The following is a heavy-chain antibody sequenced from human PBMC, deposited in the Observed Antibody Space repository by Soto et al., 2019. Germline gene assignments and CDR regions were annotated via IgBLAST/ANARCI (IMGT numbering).Heavy chain of an antibody. Sequence: GGSLRLSCAASGFTFSGSAMHWVRQASGKGLEWVGRIRSKANSYATAYAASVKGRFTISRDDSKNTAYLQMNSLKTEDTAVYYCTRPYYYDSSGSLGYWGQGTLVTVSS. CDR1: GFTFSGSA. V-gene: IGHV3-73*01. CDR2: IRSKANSYAT. D-gene: IGHD3-22*01. J-gene: IGHJ4*02. CDR3: TRPYYYDSSGSLGY.